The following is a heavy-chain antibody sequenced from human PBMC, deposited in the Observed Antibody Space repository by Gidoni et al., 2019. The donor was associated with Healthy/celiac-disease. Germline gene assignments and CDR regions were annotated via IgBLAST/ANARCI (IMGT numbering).Heavy chain of an antibody. CDR3: ARDPITVTTEAFDI. D-gene: IGHD4-17*01. V-gene: IGHV4-61*02. CDR1: GGSLSSGSYY. J-gene: IGHJ3*02. Sequence: QVQLQESGPGLVKPSQTLSLTCPAPGGSLSSGSYYWSWIRQPAGKGLEWIGRIYTSGSPNYNPSLKSRVTMSVDTSKNQFSLKLSSVTAADTAVYYCARDPITVTTEAFDIWGQGTMVTVSS. CDR2: IYTSGSP.